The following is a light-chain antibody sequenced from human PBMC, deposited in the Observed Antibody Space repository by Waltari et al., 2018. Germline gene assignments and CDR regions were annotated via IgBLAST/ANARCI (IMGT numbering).Light chain of an antibody. Sequence: QSALTQPPSASGSPGQSVTIPCTGTSSDIGGYNYVPWYQPHPGKAPKLMIYEVFKRPSGVPDRFSGSKSGTTASLTVSGLQAEDEADYYCSSYAGGNNYVVIGGGTKLTVL. CDR2: EVF. V-gene: IGLV2-8*01. J-gene: IGLJ2*01. CDR3: SSYAGGNNYVV. CDR1: SSDIGGYNY.